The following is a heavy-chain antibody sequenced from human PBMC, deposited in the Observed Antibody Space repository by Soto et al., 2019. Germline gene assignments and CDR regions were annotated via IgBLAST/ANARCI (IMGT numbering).Heavy chain of an antibody. CDR1: GYTLTELS. CDR3: ATATLVKYYYSYCSMDV. V-gene: IGHV1-24*01. D-gene: IGHD5-12*01. Sequence: ASVKVSCKVSGYTLTELSMHWVRQAPGKGLQWMGGFDPEDGETSYAQKFQGRVTMTRDTSTSTVYMELSSLRSEDTAVYYCATATLVKYYYSYCSMDVWGKGTMGTVSS. J-gene: IGHJ6*04. CDR2: FDPEDGET.